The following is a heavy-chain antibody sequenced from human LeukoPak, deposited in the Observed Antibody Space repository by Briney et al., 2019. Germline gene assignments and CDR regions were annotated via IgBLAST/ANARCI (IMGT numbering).Heavy chain of an antibody. V-gene: IGHV3-30*04. CDR1: GFTFSSYA. CDR2: ISYDGSNK. J-gene: IGHJ4*02. CDR3: ARDDTEAFDY. Sequence: GGSLRLSCAASGFTFSSYAMHCVRQAPGKGLEWVAVISYDGSNKYYADSVKGRFTISRDNSKNTLYLQMNSLRAEDTAVYYCARDDTEAFDYWGQGTLVTVSS. D-gene: IGHD2-8*02.